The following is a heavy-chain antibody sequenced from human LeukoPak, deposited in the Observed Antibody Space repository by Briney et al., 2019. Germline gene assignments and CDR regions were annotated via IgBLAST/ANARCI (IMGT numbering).Heavy chain of an antibody. J-gene: IGHJ4*02. CDR3: ARQDWLGDRYYFDS. CDR2: ISTSSSYI. Sequence: GGSLRLSCAASGFTFSSYSLNWVRQAPGKGLEWVSFISTSSSYIYYADSVKGRFTISRDNARNSLYLQMNGLRAEDTAVYYCARQDWLGDRYYFDSWGQGTLVTVSS. CDR1: GFTFSSYS. D-gene: IGHD3-9*01. V-gene: IGHV3-21*01.